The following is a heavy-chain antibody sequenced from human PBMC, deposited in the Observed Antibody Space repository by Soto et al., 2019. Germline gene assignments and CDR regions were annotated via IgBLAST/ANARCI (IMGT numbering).Heavy chain of an antibody. D-gene: IGHD6-6*01. CDR3: VRRAEGRPGDGYYYVALDV. Sequence: GESLKISCKGPGYSYTPYWIGWVRQRPGRGLEWMGMINPAESETNYSPSFQGQVTISADRYTSTAFLQWSSLKASENTMYYCVRRAEGRPGDGYYYVALDVWGQGTTVTVSS. CDR2: INPAESET. J-gene: IGHJ6*02. V-gene: IGHV5-51*01. CDR1: GYSYTPYW.